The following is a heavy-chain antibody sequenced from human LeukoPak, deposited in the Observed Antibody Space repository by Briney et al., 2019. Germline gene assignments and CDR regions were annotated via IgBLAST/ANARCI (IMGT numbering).Heavy chain of an antibody. CDR3: ARGRTGYRSSWHGNWFDP. V-gene: IGHV4-34*01. CDR2: INHSGST. Sequence: SETLSLTCAVYGGSFSGYYWSWIRQPPGKGLEWIGEINHSGSTNYNPSLKSRVTISVDTSKNQFSLKLSSVTAADTAVYYCARGRTGYRSSWHGNWFDPWGQGTLVTVSS. D-gene: IGHD6-13*01. CDR1: GGSFSGYY. J-gene: IGHJ5*02.